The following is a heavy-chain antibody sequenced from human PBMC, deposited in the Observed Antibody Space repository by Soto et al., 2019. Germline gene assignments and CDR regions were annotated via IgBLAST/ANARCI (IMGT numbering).Heavy chain of an antibody. J-gene: IGHJ6*02. D-gene: IGHD3-10*01. CDR1: GFSLNTGGVG. CDR2: IYWDDDE. CDR3: VRNWRYYGGDYYYGMDA. Sequence: ITLKESGPTLVKPTQTLTLTCTFSGFSLNTGGVGVGWVRQPRGKAMKWLALIYWDDDERYRPSLRSRLNITKDTINNQVVLTMTNMDPEDTATYYCVRNWRYYGGDYYYGMDAWGQGTTVTVSS. V-gene: IGHV2-5*02.